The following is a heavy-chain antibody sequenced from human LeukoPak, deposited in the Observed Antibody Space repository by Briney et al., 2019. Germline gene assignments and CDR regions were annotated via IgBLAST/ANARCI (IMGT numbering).Heavy chain of an antibody. CDR3: AKLPREYCSSTSCLNWFET. J-gene: IGHJ5*02. V-gene: IGHV3-23*01. CDR1: GFTFSIYA. Sequence: HTGGSLRLSCAASGFTFSIYAMTWVRQAPGEGLEWVSALSASGGTTYYADSVKGRFTTSRDNSKNTLYLQMNSLTVDDTAVYYCAKLPREYCSSTSCLNWFETWGQGTLVTVSS. D-gene: IGHD2-2*01. CDR2: LSASGGTT.